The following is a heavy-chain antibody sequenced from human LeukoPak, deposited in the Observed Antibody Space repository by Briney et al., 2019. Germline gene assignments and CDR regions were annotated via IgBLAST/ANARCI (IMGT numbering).Heavy chain of an antibody. J-gene: IGHJ5*02. CDR1: GFTFSSYA. Sequence: GGSLRLSCAASGFTFSSYAMHWVRQAPGKGLEWVAVISYDGSNKYYADSVKGRFTISRDNAKDSVYLQMNSLRAEDTAVYYCTRGLGEHGGVSDRWGQGTLVIVS. D-gene: IGHD3-16*01. CDR3: TRGLGEHGGVSDR. V-gene: IGHV3-30-3*01. CDR2: ISYDGSNK.